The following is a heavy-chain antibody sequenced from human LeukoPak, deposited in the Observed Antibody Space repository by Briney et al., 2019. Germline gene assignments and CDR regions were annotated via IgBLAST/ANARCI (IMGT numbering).Heavy chain of an antibody. CDR1: GFTFSSYA. Sequence: PGGSLRLSCAASGFTFSSYAMSWVRQAPGKGLERVSAISGSGGSTYYADSVKGRFTISRDNSKNTLYLQMNSLRAEDTAVYYCAKDREYSSSSHIYYYYYYMDVWGKGTTVTVSS. D-gene: IGHD6-6*01. CDR2: ISGSGGST. CDR3: AKDREYSSSSHIYYYYYYMDV. J-gene: IGHJ6*03. V-gene: IGHV3-23*01.